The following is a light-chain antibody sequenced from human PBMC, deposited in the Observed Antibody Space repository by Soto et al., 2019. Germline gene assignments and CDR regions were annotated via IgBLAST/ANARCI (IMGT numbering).Light chain of an antibody. CDR2: DVS. CDR3: SSFTNTDSSV. J-gene: IGLJ1*01. V-gene: IGLV2-14*01. Sequence: QSALTQPASVSGSPGQSITISCTGTSGDVGAYNYVSWYQQHPGKAPRLMIYDVSNRPSGASNRFSGSKSGNTASLTISGLQAEDEADYYCSSFTNTDSSVFGPGTKLTVL. CDR1: SGDVGAYNY.